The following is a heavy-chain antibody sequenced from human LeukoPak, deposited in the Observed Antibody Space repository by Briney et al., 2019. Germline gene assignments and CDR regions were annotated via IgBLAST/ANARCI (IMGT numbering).Heavy chain of an antibody. CDR1: GFTFSSYA. V-gene: IGHV3-30*04. J-gene: IGHJ6*03. CDR3: ARVPGEDRFLEWSISSYYMDV. CDR2: ISYDGSNK. D-gene: IGHD3-3*01. Sequence: PGRSLRLSCAASGFTFSSYAMHWVRQAPGKGLEGVAVISYDGSNKYYADSVKGRFTISRDNSKNTLYLQMNSLRAEDTAVYYCARVPGEDRFLEWSISSYYMDVWGKGTTVTVSS.